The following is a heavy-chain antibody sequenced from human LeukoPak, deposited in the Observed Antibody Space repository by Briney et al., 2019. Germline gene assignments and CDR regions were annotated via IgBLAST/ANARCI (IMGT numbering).Heavy chain of an antibody. D-gene: IGHD6-19*01. J-gene: IGHJ4*02. CDR3: ARLGIAVAGRPGYFYY. Sequence: GESLKISCKGSGYSFTSYWIGWVRQMPGKGLEWMGIIYPGDPDIRYSPSFQGQVTISADKSISTAYLQWSSLKASDTAMYYCARLGIAVAGRPGYFYYWGQGTLVTVSS. CDR1: GYSFTSYW. CDR2: IYPGDPDI. V-gene: IGHV5-51*01.